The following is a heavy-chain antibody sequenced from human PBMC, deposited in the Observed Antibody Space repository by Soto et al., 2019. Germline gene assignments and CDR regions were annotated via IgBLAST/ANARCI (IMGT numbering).Heavy chain of an antibody. CDR3: TRCGIRYHSIGYYLGIDGMDV. D-gene: IGHD3-22*01. CDR1: GGTFNSYA. Sequence: QVQLVQSGAEVKKPESSVRVSCKASGGTFNSYAITWVRQAPGQGLEWMGGTIPMFGTTNYAEKFQGRVRISADESTNTASMELSSRRSEDTAVYYCTRCGIRYHSIGYYLGIDGMDVWGQGTTVIVSS. V-gene: IGHV1-69*12. J-gene: IGHJ6*02. CDR2: TIPMFGTT.